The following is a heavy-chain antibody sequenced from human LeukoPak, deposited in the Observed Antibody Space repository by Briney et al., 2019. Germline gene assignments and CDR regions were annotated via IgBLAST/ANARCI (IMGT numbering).Heavy chain of an antibody. D-gene: IGHD6-6*01. CDR1: GGSISSGDYY. V-gene: IGHV4-30-4*01. CDR2: IYYSGST. Sequence: PSQTLSLTCTVSGGSISSGDYYWSWIRQPPGKGLEWIGYIYYSGSTYYNPSLKSRVTISVDTSKNQFSLKLSSVTAADTAVYYCARDLRGAARFVGWGQGTLVTVSS. J-gene: IGHJ4*02. CDR3: ARDLRGAARFVG.